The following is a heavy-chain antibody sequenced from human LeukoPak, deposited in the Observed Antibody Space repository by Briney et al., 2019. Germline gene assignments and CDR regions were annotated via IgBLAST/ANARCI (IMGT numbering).Heavy chain of an antibody. Sequence: GGSLRLSCAASGFTFSSYGMSWVRQAPGKGLEWVLVISGNGGRTYSADSVKGRFTISRDNSKNTVYLQMNSLRAEDTAVYYCARERAGIWDSFDYWGQGTLVTVSS. CDR2: ISGNGGRT. CDR3: ARERAGIWDSFDY. D-gene: IGHD3-10*01. CDR1: GFTFSSYG. V-gene: IGHV3-23*01. J-gene: IGHJ4*02.